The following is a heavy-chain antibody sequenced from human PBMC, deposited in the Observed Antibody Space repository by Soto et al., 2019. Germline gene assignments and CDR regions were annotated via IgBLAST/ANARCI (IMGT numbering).Heavy chain of an antibody. CDR3: ALEMATIM. J-gene: IGHJ4*02. D-gene: IGHD5-12*01. V-gene: IGHV3-30*03. CDR2: ISYDGSNK. Sequence: SLRLSCAASGFTFSSYGMHWVRQAPGKGLEWVAVISYDGSNKYYADSVKGRFTISRDNSKNTLYLQMNSLRAEDTAVYYCALEMATIMWGQGTLVTVSS. CDR1: GFTFSSYG.